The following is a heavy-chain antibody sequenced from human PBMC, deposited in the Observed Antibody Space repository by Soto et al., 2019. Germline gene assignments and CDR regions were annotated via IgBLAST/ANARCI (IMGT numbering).Heavy chain of an antibody. CDR3: ASGKGVVVAATSYYYGMDV. Sequence: GVSVKVSCKASGGTFSSYAISWVRQAPGQGLEWMGGIIPIFGTANYAQKFQGRVTITADESTSTAYMELSSLRSEDTAVYYCASGKGVVVAATSYYYGMDVWGQGTTVTVSS. J-gene: IGHJ6*02. CDR1: GGTFSSYA. D-gene: IGHD2-15*01. V-gene: IGHV1-69*13. CDR2: IIPIFGTA.